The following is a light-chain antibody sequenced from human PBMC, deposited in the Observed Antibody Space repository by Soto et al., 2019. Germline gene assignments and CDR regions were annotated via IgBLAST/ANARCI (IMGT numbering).Light chain of an antibody. Sequence: EVVMTQSPVTLSVSPGEGATLSCRASQSVISYLAWYQQKPGQAPRLLIYGASTRATDVPARFSGSGSGTEFTLTISSLQPEDFAVYYCHQYDSSPLTFGGGTKVEIK. CDR3: HQYDSSPLT. J-gene: IGKJ4*01. V-gene: IGKV3-15*01. CDR1: QSVISY. CDR2: GAS.